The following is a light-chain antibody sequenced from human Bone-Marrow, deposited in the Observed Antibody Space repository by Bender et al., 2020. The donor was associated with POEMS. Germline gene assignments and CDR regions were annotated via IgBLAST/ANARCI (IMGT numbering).Light chain of an antibody. CDR2: GVT. CDR3: AVWDDSLNGWV. Sequence: QSALTQPASVSGSPGQSITISCTGTNSDIGSYNLVSWYQQHPGRGPTLLIYGVTQRPSGVSDRFTGSKSGSTASLTISGLRAADEADYYCAVWDDSLNGWVFGGGTKLTVL. J-gene: IGLJ3*02. V-gene: IGLV2-23*02. CDR1: NSDIGSYNL.